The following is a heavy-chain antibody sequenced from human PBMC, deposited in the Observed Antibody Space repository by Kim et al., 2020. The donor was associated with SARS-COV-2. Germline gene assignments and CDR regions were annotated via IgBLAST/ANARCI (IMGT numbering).Heavy chain of an antibody. CDR2: ISGSGGST. J-gene: IGHJ5*02. D-gene: IGHD6-19*01. V-gene: IGHV3-23*01. CDR1: GFTFSSYA. Sequence: GGSLRLSCAASGFTFSSYAMSWVRQAPGKGLEWVSAISGSGGSTYYADSVKGRFTISRDNSKNTLYLQMNSLRAEDTAVYYCATHPVAGTNPWFDPWGQGTLVTVSS. CDR3: ATHPVAGTNPWFDP.